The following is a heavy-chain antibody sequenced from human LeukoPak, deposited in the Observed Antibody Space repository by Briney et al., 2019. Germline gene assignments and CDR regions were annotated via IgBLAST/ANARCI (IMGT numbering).Heavy chain of an antibody. D-gene: IGHD3-3*01. V-gene: IGHV3-21*01. Sequence: GGSLRLSCAASGFTFSNYAMSWVRQAPGKGLEWVSSISSSSSYIYYADSVKGRFTISRDNAKNSLYLQMNSLRAEDTAVYYCAREREITYYGFWSDHEADAFDIWGQGTMVTVSS. CDR2: ISSSSSYI. CDR1: GFTFSNYA. CDR3: AREREITYYGFWSDHEADAFDI. J-gene: IGHJ3*02.